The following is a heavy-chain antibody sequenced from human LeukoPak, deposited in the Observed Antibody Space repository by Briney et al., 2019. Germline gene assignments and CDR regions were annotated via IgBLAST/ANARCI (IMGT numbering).Heavy chain of an antibody. Sequence: GGSLRLSCAASGFTFSSYWMTWVRQAPGKGLEWVATIKQDGSEKYSVDSVKGRFNISRDNAKKSLYMQMNSLRAEDTAVYYCARVMSASVWRTYGSYYYYYMDVWGKGTTVTVSS. CDR2: IKQDGSEK. CDR3: ARVMSASVWRTYGSYYYYYMDV. D-gene: IGHD3-16*01. V-gene: IGHV3-7*01. CDR1: GFTFSSYW. J-gene: IGHJ6*03.